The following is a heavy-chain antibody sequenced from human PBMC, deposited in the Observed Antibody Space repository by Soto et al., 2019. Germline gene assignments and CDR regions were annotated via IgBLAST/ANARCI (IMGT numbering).Heavy chain of an antibody. J-gene: IGHJ4*02. V-gene: IGHV5-51*01. CDR1: GYSFPGLW. CDR2: IFPADSDT. CDR3: GRRGTGYNYDY. Sequence: GESLKISCGASGYSFPGLWIGWVRQMPGKGLEWMGIIFPADSDTRYSPSFQGQVTISVDKSISTAYLQWSSLKASDTAMYYCGRRGTGYNYDYWGQGTLVTVSS. D-gene: IGHD5-12*01.